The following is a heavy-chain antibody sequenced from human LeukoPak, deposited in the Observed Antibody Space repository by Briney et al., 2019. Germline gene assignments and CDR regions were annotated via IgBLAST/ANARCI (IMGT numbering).Heavy chain of an antibody. J-gene: IGHJ5*02. D-gene: IGHD3-22*01. CDR1: GGSISSGDYY. V-gene: IGHV4-30-4*01. CDR3: ARAGWRYYYDSSGKNWFDP. Sequence: PSETLSLTCTVSGGSISSGDYYWSWIRQPPGKGLEWIGYIYYSGSTYYNPSLKSRVTISVDTSKNQFSLKLSSVTAADTAVYYCARAGWRYYYDSSGKNWFDPWGRGTLVTVSS. CDR2: IYYSGST.